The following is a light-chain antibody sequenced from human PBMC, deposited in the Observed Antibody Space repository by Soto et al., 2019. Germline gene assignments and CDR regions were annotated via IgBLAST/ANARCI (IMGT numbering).Light chain of an antibody. V-gene: IGKV3-15*01. CDR3: QQYNNWPPV. CDR1: QSVSNN. Sequence: EIVLTQSPGTLSLSPGERATLSCRASQSVSNNYLAWYQQKPGQAPRLLIYGASTRATGIPARFSGSGSGTEFTLTISSLQSEDFAVYYCQQYNNWPPVFGGGTKVDI. J-gene: IGKJ4*01. CDR2: GAS.